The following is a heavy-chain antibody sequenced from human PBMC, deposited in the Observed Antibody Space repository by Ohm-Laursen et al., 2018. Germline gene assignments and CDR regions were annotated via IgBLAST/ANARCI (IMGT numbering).Heavy chain of an antibody. J-gene: IGHJ4*02. CDR2: IYYSGST. CDR3: ARGGYNYASRVDY. CDR1: GGSISSGGYY. D-gene: IGHD3-16*01. V-gene: IGHV4-31*03. Sequence: SETLSLTCTVSGGSISSGGYYWSWIRQHPGKGLEWIGHIYYSGSTRYNPSLKSRVTISVDTSKNQISLKLSSVTAADTAVYYCARGGYNYASRVDYWGQGTLVTVSS.